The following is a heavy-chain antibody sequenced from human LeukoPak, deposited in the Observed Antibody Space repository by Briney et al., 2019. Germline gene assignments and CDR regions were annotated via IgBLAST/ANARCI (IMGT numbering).Heavy chain of an antibody. J-gene: IGHJ6*02. Sequence: PGGSLRLSCAASGFTFSSYGMHWVRQAPGKGLEWVAVISYDGSNKYYADSVKGRFTISRDNSKNTLYLQMNSLRAEDTAVYYCAKGCGGSDYYGMDVWGQGTTVTVPS. CDR2: ISYDGSNK. CDR1: GFTFSSYG. CDR3: AKGCGGSDYYGMDV. D-gene: IGHD2-15*01. V-gene: IGHV3-30*18.